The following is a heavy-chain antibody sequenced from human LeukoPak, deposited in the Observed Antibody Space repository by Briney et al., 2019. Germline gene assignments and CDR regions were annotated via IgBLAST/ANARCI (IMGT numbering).Heavy chain of an antibody. D-gene: IGHD3-10*01. CDR2: INPSGGST. V-gene: IGHV1-46*01. Sequence: ASVKVSCKASGYTFTSYYMHWVRQAPGQGLEWMGIINPSGGSTSYAQKFQGRVTMTRDTSTSTVYMELSSLRSEDTAVYYCAREGRGITMVRGARGPNFDYWGQGTLVTVSS. J-gene: IGHJ4*02. CDR3: AREGRGITMVRGARGPNFDY. CDR1: GYTFTSYY.